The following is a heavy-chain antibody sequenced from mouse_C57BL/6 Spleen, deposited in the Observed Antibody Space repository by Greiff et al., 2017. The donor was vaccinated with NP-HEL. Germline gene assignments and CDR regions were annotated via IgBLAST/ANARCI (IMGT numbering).Heavy chain of an antibody. D-gene: IGHD2-5*01. J-gene: IGHJ1*03. CDR2: IDPNSGGT. Sequence: QVQLQQPGAELVKPGASVKLSCKASGYTFTSYWMHWVKQRPGRGLEWIGRIDPNSGGTKYNEKFKSKATLTVDKPSSTAYMQLSSLTSEDSAVYYCARRKDYYSNYVWYFDVWGTGTTVTVSS. V-gene: IGHV1-72*01. CDR1: GYTFTSYW. CDR3: ARRKDYYSNYVWYFDV.